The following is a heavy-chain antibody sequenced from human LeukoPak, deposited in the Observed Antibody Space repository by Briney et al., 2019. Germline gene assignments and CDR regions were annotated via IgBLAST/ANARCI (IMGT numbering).Heavy chain of an antibody. V-gene: IGHV3-11*06. CDR2: ISSSSSLT. D-gene: IGHD6-19*01. CDR3: ARAVGSSGRAYYFAY. CDR1: GFIFSDYY. J-gene: IGHJ4*02. Sequence: GGSLRLSCAASGFIFSDYYMSWIRQAPGKGLECVSHISSSSSLTDYTDSVKGRFTISRDNAKSSLYLQMNSLRAEDTAVYYCARAVGSSGRAYYFAYWGQGTLVTVSS.